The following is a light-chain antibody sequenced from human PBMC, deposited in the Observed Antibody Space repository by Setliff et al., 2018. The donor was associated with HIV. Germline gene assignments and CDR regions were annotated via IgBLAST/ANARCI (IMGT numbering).Light chain of an antibody. V-gene: IGLV2-14*03. J-gene: IGLJ1*01. Sequence: QSVLAQPASVSGSPGQSITISCTGTSSGVGDYNYVSWYQQHPGKAPKLMIYDVSNRPSGVSNRFSGSKSGNTASLTISGLQAEDEAYYYCSSYTSSNTYVFGTGTKVTVL. CDR2: DVS. CDR3: SSYTSSNTYV. CDR1: SSGVGDYNY.